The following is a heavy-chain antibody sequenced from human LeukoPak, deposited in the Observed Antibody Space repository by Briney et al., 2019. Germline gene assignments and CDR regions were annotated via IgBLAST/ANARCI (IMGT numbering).Heavy chain of an antibody. V-gene: IGHV3-74*03. CDR1: GFSFSRYW. Sequence: PGGSLRLSCAASGFSFSRYWMHWVRHSPGKGLVWVSRINEDGSTTTYADSVKGRFTISRDNAKNTLHLQMNRRRAEDTAVYYCARGVPPCFDPWGQGTLVTVSS. J-gene: IGHJ5*02. CDR2: INEDGSTT. CDR3: ARGVPPCFDP. D-gene: IGHD3-10*01.